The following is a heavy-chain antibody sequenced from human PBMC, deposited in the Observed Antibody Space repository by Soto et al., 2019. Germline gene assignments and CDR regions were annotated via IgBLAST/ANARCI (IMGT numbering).Heavy chain of an antibody. V-gene: IGHV4-34*01. Sequence: SETLSLTCAVYGGSFSGYYWSWIRQPPGKGLEWIGEINHSGSTNYNPSLKSRVTISVDTSKNQFSLKLSSVTAADTAVYYCARTIVGADAFDIWGQGTMVTVSS. CDR1: GGSFSGYY. CDR3: ARTIVGADAFDI. D-gene: IGHD1-26*01. J-gene: IGHJ3*02. CDR2: INHSGST.